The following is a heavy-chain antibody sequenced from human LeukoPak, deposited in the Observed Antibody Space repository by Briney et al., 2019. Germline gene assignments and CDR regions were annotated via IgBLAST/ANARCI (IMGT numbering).Heavy chain of an antibody. CDR1: GASISSYY. V-gene: IGHV4-4*07. J-gene: IGHJ4*02. D-gene: IGHD1-26*01. Sequence: SETLSLTCTVSGASISSYYWSWIRQPAGKGLEWIGRIYSSGSTNYNPSLKSRVTLSVDTSKNQFSLKLSSVTAADTAVYYCARDGSWYYFDYWGQGTLVTVSS. CDR2: IYSSGST. CDR3: ARDGSWYYFDY.